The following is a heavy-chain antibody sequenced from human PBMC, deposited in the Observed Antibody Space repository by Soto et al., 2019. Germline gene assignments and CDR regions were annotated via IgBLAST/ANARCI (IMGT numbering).Heavy chain of an antibody. V-gene: IGHV3-30-3*01. Sequence: QVQLVESGGGVVQPGRSLRLSCAASGFTFSSYAMHWVRQAPGKGLEWVAVISYDGSNKYYADSVKGRFTSSRDNSKNTLYLQMNSLRAEDTAVYYCAREGGAYSSSWPTLDYWRQGTLVTVSS. J-gene: IGHJ4*02. CDR2: ISYDGSNK. CDR3: AREGGAYSSSWPTLDY. D-gene: IGHD6-13*01. CDR1: GFTFSSYA.